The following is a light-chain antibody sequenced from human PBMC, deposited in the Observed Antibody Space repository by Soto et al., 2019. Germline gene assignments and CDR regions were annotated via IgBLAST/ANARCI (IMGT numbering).Light chain of an antibody. Sequence: QSALTQPPSVSGSPGQSITISCTGTSSDVGGYNSVSWYQHHPGKAPNLILYDVGDRPSGVSYLFSGSKSGNTAPLTISGLHAVDEADYYCSSYTSSSTNVFGTGTKLTVL. CDR2: DVG. V-gene: IGLV2-14*03. CDR3: SSYTSSSTNV. J-gene: IGLJ1*01. CDR1: SSDVGGYNS.